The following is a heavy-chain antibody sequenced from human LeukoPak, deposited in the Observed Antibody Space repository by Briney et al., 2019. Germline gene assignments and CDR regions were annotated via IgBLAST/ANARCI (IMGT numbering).Heavy chain of an antibody. V-gene: IGHV3-48*03. D-gene: IGHD5-24*01. CDR1: GFTFSSYE. CDR3: ARARRRDDAFDI. J-gene: IGHJ3*02. Sequence: GGSLRFSCAASGFTFSSYEMNWVRQAPGKGLEWVSYISSSGSTIYYADSVKGRFTISRDNAKNSLYLQMNSLRAEDTAVYYCARARRRDDAFDIWGQGTMVTVSS. CDR2: ISSSGSTI.